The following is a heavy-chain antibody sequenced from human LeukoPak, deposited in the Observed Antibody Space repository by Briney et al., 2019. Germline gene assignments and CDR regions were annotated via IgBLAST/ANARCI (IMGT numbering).Heavy chain of an antibody. CDR3: ARDPGTTVRGGHYYYYGMDV. CDR1: GFTSSSYW. J-gene: IGHJ6*02. V-gene: IGHV3-7*01. CDR2: IKQDGSEK. D-gene: IGHD3-10*01. Sequence: GGSLRLSCAASGFTSSSYWMSWVRQAPGKGLEWVANIKQDGSEKYYVDSVKGRFTISRDNAKNSLYLQMNSLRAEDTAVYYCARDPGTTVRGGHYYYYGMDVWGQGTTVTVSS.